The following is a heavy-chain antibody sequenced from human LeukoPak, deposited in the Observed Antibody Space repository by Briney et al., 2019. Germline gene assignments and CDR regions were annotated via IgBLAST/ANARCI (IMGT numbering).Heavy chain of an antibody. V-gene: IGHV1-18*01. CDR3: ARDTHYYDSSGYYFFDY. CDR2: ISAYNGNT. Sequence: ASVKVSCKASGYTFTSYGISWVRQAPGQGLEWMGWISAYNGNTNYAQKLQGRVTMTTDTSTSTAYMELRSLRSDDTAVYYCARDTHYYDSSGYYFFDYWGQGALVTVSS. D-gene: IGHD3-22*01. J-gene: IGHJ4*02. CDR1: GYTFTSYG.